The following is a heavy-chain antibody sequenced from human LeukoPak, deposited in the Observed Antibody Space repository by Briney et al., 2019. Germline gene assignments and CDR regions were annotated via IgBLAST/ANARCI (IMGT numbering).Heavy chain of an antibody. Sequence: PGGSLRLSCAASGFTFSGSAMNWVRQASGKGLEWVGRIRSKANSYATAYAASVKGRFTIPRDDSQTTAYLQLNSLKTEDTAVYYCTRQGELPYYYYGLDVWGQGTTVTVSS. CDR3: TRQGELPYYYYGLDV. V-gene: IGHV3-73*01. D-gene: IGHD1-26*01. J-gene: IGHJ6*02. CDR2: IRSKANSYAT. CDR1: GFTFSGSA.